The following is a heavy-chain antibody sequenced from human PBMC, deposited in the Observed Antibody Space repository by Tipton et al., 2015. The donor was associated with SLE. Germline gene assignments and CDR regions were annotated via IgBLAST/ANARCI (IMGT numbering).Heavy chain of an antibody. CDR1: GFTFSSYA. D-gene: IGHD2-2*02. CDR2: ISYDGSDK. CDR3: AKVQVPAAIGDDAFDI. V-gene: IGHV3-30*04. Sequence: SLRLSCAASGFTFSSYAMHWVRQAPGKGLEWVALISYDGSDKYYADSVKGRFTISRDNSKNTLYLQMNSLRAEDTAVYYCAKVQVPAAIGDDAFDIWGQGTMVTVSS. J-gene: IGHJ3*02.